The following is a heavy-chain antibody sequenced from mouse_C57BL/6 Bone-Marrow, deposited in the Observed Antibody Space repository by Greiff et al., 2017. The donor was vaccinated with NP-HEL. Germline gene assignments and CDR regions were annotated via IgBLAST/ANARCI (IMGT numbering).Heavy chain of an antibody. CDR2: ISSGSSTI. CDR3: ATIYYYGSSYDY. CDR1: GFTFSDYG. Sequence: EVKLVESGGGLVKPGGSLKLSCAASGFTFSDYGMHWVRQAPEKGLEWVAYISSGSSTIYYADTVKGRFTISRDNAKNTLFLQMTSLRSEDTAMYYCATIYYYGSSYDYWGKGTTLTVSS. J-gene: IGHJ2*01. V-gene: IGHV5-17*01. D-gene: IGHD1-1*01.